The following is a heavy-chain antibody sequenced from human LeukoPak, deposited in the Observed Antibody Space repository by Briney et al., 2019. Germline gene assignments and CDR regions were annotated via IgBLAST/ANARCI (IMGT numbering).Heavy chain of an antibody. Sequence: SETLSLTCSGSGGSISSSSYYWGWIRQPPGKGLEWIGSIYYSGRTYYNPSLKSRVTISVDTSRNQFSLKLSSVTAADTAVYYCARRWNDAFDYWGQGTLVTVSS. CDR3: ARRWNDAFDY. CDR2: IYYSGRT. V-gene: IGHV4-39*01. J-gene: IGHJ4*02. D-gene: IGHD1-1*01. CDR1: GGSISSSSYY.